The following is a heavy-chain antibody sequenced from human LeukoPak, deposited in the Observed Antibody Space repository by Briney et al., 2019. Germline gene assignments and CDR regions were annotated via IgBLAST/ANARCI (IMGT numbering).Heavy chain of an antibody. CDR3: ARKKLITDAFDI. CDR2: ISSSSSYI. D-gene: IGHD3-16*01. J-gene: IGHJ3*02. Sequence: GGSLRLSCAASGFTFSSYSMNWVRQAPGKGLEWVSSISSSSSYIYYADSVKGRFTISRDNAKNSLYLQMNSLRAEDTAVYYCARKKLITDAFDIWGQGTMVTVSS. V-gene: IGHV3-21*01. CDR1: GFTFSSYS.